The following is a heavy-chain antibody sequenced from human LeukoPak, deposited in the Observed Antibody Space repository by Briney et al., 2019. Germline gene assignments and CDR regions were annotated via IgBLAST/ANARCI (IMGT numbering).Heavy chain of an antibody. CDR2: IYYSGST. Sequence: PSETLSLTCTVSGGSISSYYWSWIRQPPGKGLEWIGYIYYSGSTNYNRSLKSRVTISVDTSKNQFSLKLSSVTAADTAVYYCARVHEQWLVLDYWGQGTLVTVSS. CDR3: ARVHEQWLVLDY. J-gene: IGHJ4*02. D-gene: IGHD6-19*01. CDR1: GGSISSYY. V-gene: IGHV4-59*01.